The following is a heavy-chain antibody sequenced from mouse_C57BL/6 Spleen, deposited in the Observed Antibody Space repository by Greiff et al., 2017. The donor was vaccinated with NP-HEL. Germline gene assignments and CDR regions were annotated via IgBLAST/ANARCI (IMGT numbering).Heavy chain of an antibody. Sequence: QVQLQQPGAELVKPGASVKLSCKASGYTFTSYWMHWVKQRPGQGLEWIGMIHPNSGSTNYNEKFKSKATLTVDKSSSTAYMQLSSLTSGDCAVYYCARSGPVTIGGFAYWGQGTLVTVSA. CDR1: GYTFTSYW. CDR3: ARSGPVTIGGFAY. J-gene: IGHJ3*01. CDR2: IHPNSGST. D-gene: IGHD2-2*01. V-gene: IGHV1-64*01.